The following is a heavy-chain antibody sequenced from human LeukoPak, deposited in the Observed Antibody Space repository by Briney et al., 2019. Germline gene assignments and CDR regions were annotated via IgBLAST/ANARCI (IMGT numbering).Heavy chain of an antibody. Sequence: GASVKVSCKPSGYTFTVYYIHWVRQAPGQGLEWMGWINPNSGGTNYAQKFQGRVTMTRDTSISTAYMERSRLRSDDTAVYYWARGRYCDFWSGYSPRDYCMEVSGEGTTATVSS. V-gene: IGHV1-2*02. CDR2: INPNSGGT. J-gene: IGHJ6*01. CDR1: GYTFTVYY. D-gene: IGHD3-3*01. CDR3: ARGRYCDFWSGYSPRDYCMEV.